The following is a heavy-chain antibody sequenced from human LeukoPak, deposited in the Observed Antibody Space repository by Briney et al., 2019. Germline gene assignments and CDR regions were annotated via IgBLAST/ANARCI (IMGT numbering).Heavy chain of an antibody. CDR1: GGSISSYY. J-gene: IGHJ4*02. CDR3: AGRFSNSWLYYFDY. V-gene: IGHV4-34*01. CDR2: INHSGST. D-gene: IGHD6-13*01. Sequence: RASETLSLTCTVSGGSISSYYWSWIRQPPGKGLEWIGEINHSGSTNYNPSLKSRVTISVDTSKNQFSLKPSSVTAADTAVYYCAGRFSNSWLYYFDYWGQGTLVTVSS.